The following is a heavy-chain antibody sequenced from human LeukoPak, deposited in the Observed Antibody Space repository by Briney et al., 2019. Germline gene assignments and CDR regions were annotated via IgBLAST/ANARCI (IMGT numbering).Heavy chain of an antibody. CDR2: ISSSSSTI. CDR1: GFTFSSYS. D-gene: IGHD6-19*01. V-gene: IGHV3-48*01. CDR3: ARGIIAVAAYFDY. Sequence: GGSLRLSCAASGFTFSSYSMNWVRQAPGKGLGWVSYISSSSSTIYYADSVKGRFTISRDNAKNSLYLQMNSLRAEDTAVYYCARGIIAVAAYFDYWGQGTLVTVSS. J-gene: IGHJ4*02.